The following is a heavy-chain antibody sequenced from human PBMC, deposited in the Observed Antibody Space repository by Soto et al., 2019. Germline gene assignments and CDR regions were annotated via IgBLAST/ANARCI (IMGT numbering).Heavy chain of an antibody. CDR3: VRDRFGRWTFDY. Sequence: QVQLVQSGAEVKEPGASVKVSCKASGYNFASNHMHWVRQIPGQGLEWMGIIHPTDGSTSYAPRFRGRITLTRDAPTNTDYMELRGLTSEDTAVYYCVRDRFGRWTFDYWGQGTLLTVSS. CDR2: IHPTDGST. CDR1: GYNFASNH. V-gene: IGHV1-46*01. J-gene: IGHJ4*02. D-gene: IGHD3-10*01.